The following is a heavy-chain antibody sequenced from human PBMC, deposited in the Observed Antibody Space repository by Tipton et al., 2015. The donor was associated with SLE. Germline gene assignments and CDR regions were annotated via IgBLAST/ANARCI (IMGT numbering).Heavy chain of an antibody. CDR2: MSYSGST. V-gene: IGHV4-59*08. CDR1: GGSFSGYY. D-gene: IGHD3-10*01. CDR3: AGQSGVWFGKFDY. J-gene: IGHJ4*02. Sequence: TLSLTCVVYGGSFSGYYWNWIRQPPGKGLEWIGYMSYSGSTYYNPSLKSRVTISVDTSKNQFSLKLTSVTAADTAVYYCAGQSGVWFGKFDYWGQGTLVTVSS.